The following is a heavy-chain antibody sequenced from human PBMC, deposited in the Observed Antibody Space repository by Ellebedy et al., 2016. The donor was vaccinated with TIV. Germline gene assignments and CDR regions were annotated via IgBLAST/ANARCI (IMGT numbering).Heavy chain of an antibody. Sequence: SVKVSCXASGGTFSSYAISWVRQAPGQGLEWMGRIIPILGIANYAQKFQGRVTITADKSTSTAYMGLSSLRSEDTAVYYCARSHDAFDIWGQGTMVTVSS. CDR3: ARSHDAFDI. CDR2: IIPILGIA. CDR1: GGTFSSYA. V-gene: IGHV1-69*04. J-gene: IGHJ3*02.